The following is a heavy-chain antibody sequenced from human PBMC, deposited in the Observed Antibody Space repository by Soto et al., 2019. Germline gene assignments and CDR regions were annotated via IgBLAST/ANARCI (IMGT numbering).Heavy chain of an antibody. D-gene: IGHD3-22*01. Sequence: SVKVSCKASGGTFSSYAISWVRQAPGQGLEWMGGIIPIFGTANYAQKFQGRVTITADESTSTAYMELSSLRSEDTAVYYCAQYYDSSGYHAFDYWGQGTLVTGSS. CDR1: GGTFSSYA. V-gene: IGHV1-69*13. J-gene: IGHJ4*02. CDR2: IIPIFGTA. CDR3: AQYYDSSGYHAFDY.